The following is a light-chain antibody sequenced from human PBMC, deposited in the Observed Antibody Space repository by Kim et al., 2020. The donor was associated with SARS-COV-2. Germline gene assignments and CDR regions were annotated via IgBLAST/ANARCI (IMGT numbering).Light chain of an antibody. CDR2: EHN. CDR3: QSYDASNHWV. Sequence: ITGTPTSRSIASYHVQVYHPRPGSAPTTVMYEHNQRSSGVPDRFSGSIDSSSNSASLTISGLKTEDEADYYCQSYDASNHWVFGAGTQLTVL. CDR1: SRSIASYH. J-gene: IGLJ3*02. V-gene: IGLV6-57*03.